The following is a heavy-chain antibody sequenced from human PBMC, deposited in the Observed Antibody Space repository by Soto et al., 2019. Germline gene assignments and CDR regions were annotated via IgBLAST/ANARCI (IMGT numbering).Heavy chain of an antibody. V-gene: IGHV4-39*01. CDR2: IYYSGST. J-gene: IGHJ4*02. CDR3: VSRGYCTNGVCWYFDY. Sequence: SETLSLTCTVSGGSISSSSYYWGWIRQPPGKGLEWIGSIYYSGSTYDNPSLKSRVTISVDTSKNQFSLKLSSVTAADTAVYYCVSRGYCTNGVCWYFDYWGQGTLVTVSS. D-gene: IGHD2-8*01. CDR1: GGSISSSSYY.